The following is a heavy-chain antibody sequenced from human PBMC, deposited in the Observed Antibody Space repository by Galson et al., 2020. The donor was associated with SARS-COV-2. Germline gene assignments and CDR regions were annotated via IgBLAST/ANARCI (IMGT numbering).Heavy chain of an antibody. CDR2: IYYSGST. CDR3: ARAGVTTSRYYGMDV. V-gene: IGHV4-31*03. D-gene: IGHD4-17*01. CDR1: GGSISSGGYY. J-gene: IGHJ6*02. Sequence: SETLSLTCTVSGGSISSGGYYWSWLRQHPGKGLEWIGYIYYSGSTYYNPSLKSRITISVDTSKNQFSLKLRSVTAADTAVYYCARAGVTTSRYYGMDVWGQGTTVTVSS.